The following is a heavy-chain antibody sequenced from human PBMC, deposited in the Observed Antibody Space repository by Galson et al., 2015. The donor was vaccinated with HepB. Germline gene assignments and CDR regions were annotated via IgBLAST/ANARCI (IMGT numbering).Heavy chain of an antibody. CDR3: AKDGYYYGSGYFQMDY. V-gene: IGHV3-30*18. Sequence: SLRLSCAASGFAFNRYGMHWVRQAPGKGLEWLAVISHEGNQKYYSESAKGRFTISRDNSRNTVYLQMSSLRIEDTAVYYCAKDGYYYGSGYFQMDYWGQGPLVTVSS. CDR2: ISHEGNQK. J-gene: IGHJ4*02. CDR1: GFAFNRYG. D-gene: IGHD3-10*01.